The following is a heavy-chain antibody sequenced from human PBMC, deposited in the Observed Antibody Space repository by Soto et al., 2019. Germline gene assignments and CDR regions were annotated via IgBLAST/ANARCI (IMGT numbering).Heavy chain of an antibody. V-gene: IGHV4-31*03. J-gene: IGHJ4*02. CDR1: GGSISSGGYY. CDR2: IYYRGST. Sequence: QVQLQESGPGLVKPSQTLSLTCTVSGGSISSGGYYWSWIRQHPGKGLEWIGYIYYRGSTYYNTSLTGRVTISVDTSKNQFSLKLSSVTAAGTAVYYCAKGGIAAAAPPDYWGQGTLVTVSS. CDR3: AKGGIAAAAPPDY. D-gene: IGHD6-13*01.